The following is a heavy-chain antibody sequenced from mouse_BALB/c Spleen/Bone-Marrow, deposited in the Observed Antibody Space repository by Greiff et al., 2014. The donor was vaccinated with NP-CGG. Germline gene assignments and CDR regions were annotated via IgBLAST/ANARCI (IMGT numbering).Heavy chain of an antibody. D-gene: IGHD2-10*02. V-gene: IGHV1-69*02. J-gene: IGHJ4*01. CDR3: TRQYGNYYAMDY. CDR1: GYTFTSYW. Sequence: QVQLQQPGAELVRPGASVKVSCKASGYTFTSYWINWVKQRPGQGLEWIGNIYPSDSYTNYNQNFKDKATLTVDKSSSTAYMQLSSPTSEVSAVYYCTRQYGNYYAMDYWGQGTSVTVSS. CDR2: IYPSDSYT.